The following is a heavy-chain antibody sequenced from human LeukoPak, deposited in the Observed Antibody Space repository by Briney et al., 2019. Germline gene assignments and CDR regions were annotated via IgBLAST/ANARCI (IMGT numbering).Heavy chain of an antibody. Sequence: GASVKVSCKASGYTFTSYDIHWVRQAPGQGLEWMGWMNPNSGNTGYAQKFQGRVTITRNTSISTAYMELSSLRSEDTAVYYCARGIGYGDYVRYYYYMDVWGKGTTVTVSS. CDR1: GYTFTSYD. CDR3: ARGIGYGDYVRYYYYMDV. D-gene: IGHD4-17*01. V-gene: IGHV1-8*03. CDR2: MNPNSGNT. J-gene: IGHJ6*03.